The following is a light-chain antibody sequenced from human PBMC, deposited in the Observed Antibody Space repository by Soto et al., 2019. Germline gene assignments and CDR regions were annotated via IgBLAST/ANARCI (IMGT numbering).Light chain of an antibody. CDR3: SSYAGSHTVI. CDR2: EVS. Sequence: QSALTQPPSASGSLGQSVTISCTGTRSDIGGYNFVSWYRQSPGKAPKVVIDEVSKRPSGVPDRFSGSKSGNTASLTVSGLQADEEADYYCSSYAGSHTVIVGGGTKLTVL. J-gene: IGLJ2*01. V-gene: IGLV2-8*01. CDR1: RSDIGGYNF.